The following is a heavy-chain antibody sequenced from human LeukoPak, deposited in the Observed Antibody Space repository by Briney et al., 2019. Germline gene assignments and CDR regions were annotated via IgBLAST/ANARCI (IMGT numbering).Heavy chain of an antibody. Sequence: SETLSLTCAVYGGSFSGYYWSWIRQPPGKGLEWIGEIYHSGSTNYNPSLKSRVTISVDTSKNQFSLKLSSVTAADTAVYYCARGRSGSYSYPSRFDPWGQGTLVTVSS. CDR1: GGSFSGYY. V-gene: IGHV4-34*01. D-gene: IGHD3-10*01. J-gene: IGHJ5*02. CDR2: IYHSGST. CDR3: ARGRSGSYSYPSRFDP.